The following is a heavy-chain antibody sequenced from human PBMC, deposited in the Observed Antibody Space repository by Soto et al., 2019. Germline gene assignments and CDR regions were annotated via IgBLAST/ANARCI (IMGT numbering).Heavy chain of an antibody. J-gene: IGHJ5*02. Sequence: QVQLQESGPGLVKPSETLSLTCTVSGSDITTYYWSCLRQSPGKGLEWIGHIYETGSTTYNPSLKSRVTISVDTSNKQCSLSLTSVTAADTAVYYCARCPIDHNWFDPWGQGTLVTVSS. CDR3: ARCPIDHNWFDP. CDR1: GSDITTYY. V-gene: IGHV4-59*01. CDR2: IYETGST. D-gene: IGHD3-9*01.